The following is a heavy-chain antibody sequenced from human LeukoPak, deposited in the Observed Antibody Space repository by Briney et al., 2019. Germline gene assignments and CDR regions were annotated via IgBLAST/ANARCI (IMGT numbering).Heavy chain of an antibody. D-gene: IGHD3-16*01. V-gene: IGHV3-30*18. Sequence: GGSLRLSCAASGFTFSSYGMHWVRQAPGKGLEWVAVISYDGSNKKYADSVKGRFTIPRDNSKNTLYLQMNSLRAEDTAVYYCAKEEEDYVSGGMDGWGQGTTVTVSS. CDR1: GFTFSSYG. CDR2: ISYDGSNK. CDR3: AKEEEDYVSGGMDG. J-gene: IGHJ6*01.